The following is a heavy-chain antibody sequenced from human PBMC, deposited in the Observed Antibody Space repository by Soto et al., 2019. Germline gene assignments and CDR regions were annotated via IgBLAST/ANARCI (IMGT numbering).Heavy chain of an antibody. CDR3: ARDPDSSGYYVFDY. CDR1: GYTFTGYY. J-gene: IGHJ4*02. V-gene: IGHV1-2*02. CDR2: INPNSGVT. D-gene: IGHD3-22*01. Sequence: ASVKVSCKASGYTFTGYYMHWVRQAPGQGLEWMGWINPNSGVTKSAQEFQGRVTMTSDTSISTAYMELNSLRAEDTAVYYCARDPDSSGYYVFDYWGQGTLVTVSS.